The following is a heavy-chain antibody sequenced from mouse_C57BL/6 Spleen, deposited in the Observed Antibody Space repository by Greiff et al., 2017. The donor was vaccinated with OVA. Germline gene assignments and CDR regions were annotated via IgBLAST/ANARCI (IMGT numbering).Heavy chain of an antibody. CDR1: GFNIKDDY. Sequence: EVKLMESGAELVRPGASVKLSCTASGFNIKDDYMHWVKQRPEQGLEWIGWIDPENGDTEYASKFQGKATITADTSSNTAYLQLSSLTSEDTAVYYCTRLYDGYSYYAMDYWGQGTSVTVSS. CDR3: TRLYDGYSYYAMDY. J-gene: IGHJ4*01. CDR2: IDPENGDT. V-gene: IGHV14-4*01. D-gene: IGHD2-3*01.